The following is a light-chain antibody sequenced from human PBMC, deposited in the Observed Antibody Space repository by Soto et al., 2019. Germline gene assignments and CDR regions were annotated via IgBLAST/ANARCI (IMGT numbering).Light chain of an antibody. CDR2: GTS. Sequence: EIVMTQSPATLSVSPGERATLSCRASQSVSSTLAWYQQIPGQAPRLLIYGTSTRATGIPARFSGSGSGTEFTLNISSLQSEDFAFYYCQQYYQLPLTFGGGTKVEVK. CDR3: QQYYQLPLT. CDR1: QSVSST. J-gene: IGKJ4*01. V-gene: IGKV3-15*01.